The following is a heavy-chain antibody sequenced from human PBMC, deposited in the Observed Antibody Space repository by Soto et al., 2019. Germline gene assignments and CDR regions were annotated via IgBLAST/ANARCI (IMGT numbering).Heavy chain of an antibody. D-gene: IGHD3-22*01. CDR2: IYYTGST. J-gene: IGHJ6*02. CDR1: GGSISSGGYY. CDR3: ARLTFSYYDSSGYPPALCYYYYGMDV. V-gene: IGHV4-31*03. Sequence: QVQLQESGPGLVKPSQTLSLTCTVSGGSISSGGYYWSWIRQHPGKGLEWIGYIYYTGSTYYNPSLRSRVTISVDTSKNQFSLKLSSVTAADTAVYYCARLTFSYYDSSGYPPALCYYYYGMDVWGQGTTVAVSS.